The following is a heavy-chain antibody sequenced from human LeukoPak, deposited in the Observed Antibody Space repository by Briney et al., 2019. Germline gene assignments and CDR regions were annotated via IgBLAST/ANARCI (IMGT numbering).Heavy chain of an antibody. V-gene: IGHV3-74*01. Sequence: GGSLRLSCAASGFTFDDYGMSWVRQAPGKGLVWVSLINTDGGRTDYADSVKGRFTISRDNAKNTLYLQMNSLRAEDTAVYYCARESGYTYGAWGQGTLVTVSS. CDR1: GFTFDDYG. J-gene: IGHJ4*02. CDR3: ARESGYTYGA. CDR2: INTDGGRT. D-gene: IGHD6-13*01.